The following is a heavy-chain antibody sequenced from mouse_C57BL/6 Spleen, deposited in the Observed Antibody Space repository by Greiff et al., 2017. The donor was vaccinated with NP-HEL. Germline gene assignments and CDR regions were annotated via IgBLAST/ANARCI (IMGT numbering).Heavy chain of an antibody. CDR3: VREDDYEAYYYAMDY. CDR2: IRSKSSNYAT. V-gene: IGHV10-3*01. Sequence: DVMLVESGGGLVQPKGSLKLSCAASGFTFNTYAMHWVRQAPGKGLEWVARIRSKSSNYATYYADSVKDRFTISRDDSQSMLYLQMNNLKTEDTAMYYCVREDDYEAYYYAMDYWGQGTSVTVSS. J-gene: IGHJ4*01. D-gene: IGHD2-4*01. CDR1: GFTFNTYA.